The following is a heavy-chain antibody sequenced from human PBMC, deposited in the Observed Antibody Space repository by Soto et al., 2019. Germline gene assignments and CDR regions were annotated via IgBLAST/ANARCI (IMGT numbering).Heavy chain of an antibody. Sequence: PSETLSLTCTVSGGSVSSGSYYWSWIRQPPGKGLEWIGYIYYSGSTNYNPSLKSRVTISVDTSKNQFSLKLSSVTAADTAVYYCARGLRYFDWLPTNWFDPLRQGTLVTVS. V-gene: IGHV4-61*01. D-gene: IGHD3-9*01. CDR3: ARGLRYFDWLPTNWFDP. CDR2: IYYSGST. J-gene: IGHJ5*02. CDR1: GGSVSSGSYY.